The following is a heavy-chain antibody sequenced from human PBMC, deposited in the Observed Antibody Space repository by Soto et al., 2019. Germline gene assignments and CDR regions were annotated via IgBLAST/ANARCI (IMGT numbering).Heavy chain of an antibody. V-gene: IGHV5-10-1*01. D-gene: IGHD3-22*01. CDR3: ASVGDSSGYYSDYYYGMDV. J-gene: IGHJ6*02. CDR1: GYSFTSYW. CDR2: IDPSDSYT. Sequence: GESLKISFKGSGYSFTSYWISWVRQMPGKGLEWMGRIDPSDSYTNYSPSFQGHVTISADKSISTAYLQWSSLKASDTAMYYCASVGDSSGYYSDYYYGMDVWGQGTTVTVSS.